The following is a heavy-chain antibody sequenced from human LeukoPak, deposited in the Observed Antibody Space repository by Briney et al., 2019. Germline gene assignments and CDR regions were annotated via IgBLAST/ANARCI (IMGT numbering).Heavy chain of an antibody. Sequence: PGGSLRLSCAASGFTFSSYSMNWVRQAPGKGLEWVSSISSSSSYLYYADSVKGRFTISRDNAKNSLYLQMNSLRAGDTAVYYCAGGHIVATISDAFDIWGQGTMVTVSS. V-gene: IGHV3-21*01. CDR3: AGGHIVATISDAFDI. D-gene: IGHD5-12*01. CDR2: ISSSSSYL. J-gene: IGHJ3*02. CDR1: GFTFSSYS.